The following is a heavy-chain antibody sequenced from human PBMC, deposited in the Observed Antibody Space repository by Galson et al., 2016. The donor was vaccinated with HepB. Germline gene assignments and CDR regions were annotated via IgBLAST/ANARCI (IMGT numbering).Heavy chain of an antibody. V-gene: IGHV4-39*07. D-gene: IGHD3-16*01. Sequence: SETLSLTCTVSGSSVNSGDYYWGWIRQPPGKGLEWIGSIYYSGSAYSNPSLRSRRTMSIDTSTNQSSLLLGSVTAADTAVYYCARLGVAYTRGGMDVWGQGTAVIVSS. CDR3: ARLGVAYTRGGMDV. CDR1: GSSVNSGDYY. J-gene: IGHJ6*02. CDR2: IYYSGSA.